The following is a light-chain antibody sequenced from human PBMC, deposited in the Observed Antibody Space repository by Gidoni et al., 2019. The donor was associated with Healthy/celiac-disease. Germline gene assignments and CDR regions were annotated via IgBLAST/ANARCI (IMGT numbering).Light chain of an antibody. Sequence: DIQMTQSPSTPSASVGDRVTITCRASQSISSWLAWYQQKPGKAPKLLNYQASSLESGVPSRFSGSGSGTVFTLTISSLQPDDFATYYCQQYNSYSFGQGTKVEIK. CDR3: QQYNSYS. CDR2: QAS. V-gene: IGKV1-5*03. CDR1: QSISSW. J-gene: IGKJ1*01.